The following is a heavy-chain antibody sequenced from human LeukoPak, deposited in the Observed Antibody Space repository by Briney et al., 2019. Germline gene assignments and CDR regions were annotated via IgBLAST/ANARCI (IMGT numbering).Heavy chain of an antibody. J-gene: IGHJ3*02. CDR1: GDSISSGDYY. V-gene: IGHV4-30-4*08. D-gene: IGHD3-10*01. CDR2: INHSGST. CDR3: ARGPFNMVRGVMPHARPFDI. Sequence: PSQTLSLTCTVSGDSISSGDYYWSWIRQPPGKGLEWIGEINHSGSTNYNPSLKSRVTISVDTSKNQFSLKLSSVTAADTAVYYCARGPFNMVRGVMPHARPFDIWGQGTMVTVSS.